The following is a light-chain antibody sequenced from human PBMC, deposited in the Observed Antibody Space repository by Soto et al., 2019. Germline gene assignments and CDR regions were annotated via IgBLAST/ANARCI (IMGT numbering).Light chain of an antibody. CDR2: VNSDGSH. V-gene: IGLV4-69*01. CDR3: QTWGTGIRV. J-gene: IGLJ3*02. CDR1: SGHSSYA. Sequence: QLVLTQSPSASASLGASVKLTCTLSSGHSSYAIAWHQQQPEKGPQYLMKVNSDGSHIKGDGIPDRFSGSSSGAERYLTISSLQSEDEADYYCQTWGTGIRVFGGGTKVTVL.